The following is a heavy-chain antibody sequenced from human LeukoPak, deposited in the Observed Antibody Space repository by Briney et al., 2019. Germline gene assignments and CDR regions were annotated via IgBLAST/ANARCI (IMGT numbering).Heavy chain of an antibody. V-gene: IGHV1-8*02. CDR3: ARGNKDYGDYARGLSDY. J-gene: IGHJ4*02. D-gene: IGHD4-17*01. CDR2: INPNSGGT. Sequence: ASVKVSCKASGYTFTSYDINWVRQATGQGLEWMGWINPNSGGTNYAQKFQGRVTMTRNTSITTAYMELSSLRSEDTAVYYCARGNKDYGDYARGLSDYWGQGTLVTVSS. CDR1: GYTFTSYD.